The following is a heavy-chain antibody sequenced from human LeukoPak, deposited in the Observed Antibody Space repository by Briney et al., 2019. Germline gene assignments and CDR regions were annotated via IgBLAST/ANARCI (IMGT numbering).Heavy chain of an antibody. CDR2: ISSDGKNK. CDR1: GFTFSTYA. J-gene: IGHJ4*02. D-gene: IGHD2-8*01. CDR3: ARDPMADFDY. V-gene: IGHV3-30*04. Sequence: GGSLRLSCAASGFTFSTYAFHWVRQAPGTGLEWVAVISSDGKNKIYADSVKGRFTISRGNSRNTLFLQMNSLTTEDTAVYYCARDPMADFDYWGQGTLVTVSS.